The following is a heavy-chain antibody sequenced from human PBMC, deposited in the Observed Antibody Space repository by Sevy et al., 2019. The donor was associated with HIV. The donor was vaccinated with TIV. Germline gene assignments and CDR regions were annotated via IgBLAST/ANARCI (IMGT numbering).Heavy chain of an antibody. CDR2: INPKDGGT. Sequence: ASVKVSCKASGYLFSGYYVHWVRQAPGQGLEWMGWINPKDGGTNYAQKFQGRVTMTTDTSISIAYLELNRLTSDDTAIFDCSRSVYGSGTYLNDYWGQGTLITVSS. V-gene: IGHV1-2*02. D-gene: IGHD3-10*01. J-gene: IGHJ4*02. CDR1: GYLFSGYY. CDR3: SRSVYGSGTYLNDY.